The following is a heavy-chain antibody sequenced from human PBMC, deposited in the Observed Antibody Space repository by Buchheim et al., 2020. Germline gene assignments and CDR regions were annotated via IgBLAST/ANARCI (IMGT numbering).Heavy chain of an antibody. CDR2: ISYDGSNK. D-gene: IGHD2-15*01. CDR3: ARGTIVVVAGGEFDP. CDR1: GFTFSSYG. Sequence: QVQLVESGGGVVQPGRSLRLSCAASGFTFSSYGMHWVRQAPGKGLEWVAVISYDGSNKYYADSVKGRFTISRDNSKNTLYLQMNSLRAEDTAVYYCARGTIVVVAGGEFDPWGQGTL. V-gene: IGHV3-30*03. J-gene: IGHJ5*02.